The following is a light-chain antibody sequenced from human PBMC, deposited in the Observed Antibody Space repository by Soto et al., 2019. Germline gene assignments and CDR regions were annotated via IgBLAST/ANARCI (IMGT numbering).Light chain of an antibody. CDR2: NSS. Sequence: EIVLTQSPGTLSLSPGERATLSCRASQSVRSNYLAWYQQKPGQAPRLLIYNSSTRATGIPDRFSGNGSGTDFTLTISRLEPDDLALCYCQQYRDFPQTFGQGTQGQIK. CDR1: QSVRSNY. V-gene: IGKV3-20*01. J-gene: IGKJ1*01. CDR3: QQYRDFPQT.